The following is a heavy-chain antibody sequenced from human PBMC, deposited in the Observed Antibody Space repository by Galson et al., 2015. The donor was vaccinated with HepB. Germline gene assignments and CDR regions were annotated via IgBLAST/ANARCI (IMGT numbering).Heavy chain of an antibody. D-gene: IGHD3-10*01. Sequence: SLRLSCAASGFTFTSYSMNWVRQAPGKGLEWVSSISSSSTYMYYGDSVRGRFTISRDNAKNSLYLQMNSLRAEDTAVYYCAREGSPSALWYFSGMDVWGQGTTVTVSS. CDR3: AREGSPSALWYFSGMDV. J-gene: IGHJ6*02. CDR1: GFTFTSYS. V-gene: IGHV3-21*01. CDR2: ISSSSTYM.